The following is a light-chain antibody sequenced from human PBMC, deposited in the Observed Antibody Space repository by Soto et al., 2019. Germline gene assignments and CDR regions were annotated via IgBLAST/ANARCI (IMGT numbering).Light chain of an antibody. V-gene: IGLV2-23*01. CDR3: CSYAGDSTWV. J-gene: IGLJ3*02. Sequence: QSALTQPASVSGSPGQSITISCTGTSSDVGSYNLVSWYQQHPGKAPKLIIYEGTKRPSGVSNRFSGSQSGNTASLTISGLQADDEADYYCCSYAGDSTWVFGGGTKLTVL. CDR1: SSDVGSYNL. CDR2: EGT.